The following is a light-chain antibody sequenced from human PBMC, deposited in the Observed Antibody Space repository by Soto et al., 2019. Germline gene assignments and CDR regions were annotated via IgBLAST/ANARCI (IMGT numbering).Light chain of an antibody. CDR1: SSNIGSDY. Sequence: QHVLTQPPSASETPGQTVTISCYGSSSNIGSDYVYWYQQLPGTAPKLLIYRNDQRPSGVPGRFSGSKSGTSASLAISGLRSEDEADYYCAAWDDSLSGPVFGGGTKVTVL. V-gene: IGLV1-47*01. CDR2: RND. J-gene: IGLJ3*02. CDR3: AAWDDSLSGPV.